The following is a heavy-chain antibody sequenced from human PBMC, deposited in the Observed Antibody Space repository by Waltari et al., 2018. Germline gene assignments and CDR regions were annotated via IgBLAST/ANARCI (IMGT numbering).Heavy chain of an antibody. CDR1: GGSISSSSYY. J-gene: IGHJ4*02. V-gene: IGHV4-39*01. CDR3: ARRGRGYYFDY. Sequence: QLQLQESGPGLVKPSETLSLTCTVSGGSISSSSYYWGWIRQPPGKGLEWIGSIYYSGSTYYNPSLKSRVTISVDTSKNQFSLKLSSVTAADTAVYYCARRGRGYYFDYWGQGTLVTVSS. CDR2: IYYSGST.